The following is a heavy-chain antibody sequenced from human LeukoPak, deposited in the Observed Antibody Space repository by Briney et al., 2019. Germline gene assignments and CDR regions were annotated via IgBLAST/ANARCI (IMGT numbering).Heavy chain of an antibody. J-gene: IGHJ6*02. Sequence: ASVKVSCKASGYTFTSYGISWVRQAPGQGLEWMGWISAYNGNTNYAQKLQGRVTMTTDTSTSTAYMELRSLRSDDTAVYYCAREVSRYDILTGYTYYYYYGMDVSGQGTTVTVSS. D-gene: IGHD3-9*01. CDR3: AREVSRYDILTGYTYYYYYGMDV. CDR1: GYTFTSYG. V-gene: IGHV1-18*01. CDR2: ISAYNGNT.